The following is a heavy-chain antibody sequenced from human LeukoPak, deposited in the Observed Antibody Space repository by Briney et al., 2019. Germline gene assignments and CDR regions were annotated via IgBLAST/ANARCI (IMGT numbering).Heavy chain of an antibody. CDR1: GFTFSTYW. D-gene: IGHD3-3*02. J-gene: IGHJ4*02. V-gene: IGHV3-7*01. CDR3: ARVGTAFGPLEDY. Sequence: GGSLRLSCAASGFTFSTYWMSWVRQAPGKGLEWVANIKQDGSEKYYVDSVKGRFTISRDNATNSLYLHMNSLRAEDTAVYYCARVGTAFGPLEDYWGQGTLVTVSS. CDR2: IKQDGSEK.